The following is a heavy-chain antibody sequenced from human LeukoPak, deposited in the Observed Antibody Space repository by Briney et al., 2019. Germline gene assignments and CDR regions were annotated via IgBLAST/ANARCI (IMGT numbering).Heavy chain of an antibody. J-gene: IGHJ4*02. D-gene: IGHD2-21*02. V-gene: IGHV4-4*02. CDR1: GGSISSRNW. Sequence: SETLSLTCAVSGGSISSRNWWSWVRQPPGKGLEWIGEMYHDGSNNYNPSLESRITISVDKSKNQFSLRLSSVTAADTAVYYCARAERGVCGGDCYDFDYWGQGTLSPSPQ. CDR2: MYHDGSN. CDR3: ARAERGVCGGDCYDFDY.